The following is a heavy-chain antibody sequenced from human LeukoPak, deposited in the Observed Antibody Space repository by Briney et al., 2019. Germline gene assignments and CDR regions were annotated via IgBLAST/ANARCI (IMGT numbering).Heavy chain of an antibody. CDR1: DGSFSNYY. CDR2: IHYSAGT. CDR3: ARHSIVVVPAATNWFDP. D-gene: IGHD2-2*01. V-gene: IGHV4-59*08. J-gene: IGHJ5*02. Sequence: MASETLSLTCTVSDGSFSNYYWNWIRQAPGKGLEWIGYIHYSAGTIYNPSLKSRVTISLDTSKNQFSLKLSSVTAADTAVYYCARHSIVVVPAATNWFDPWGQGTLVTVSS.